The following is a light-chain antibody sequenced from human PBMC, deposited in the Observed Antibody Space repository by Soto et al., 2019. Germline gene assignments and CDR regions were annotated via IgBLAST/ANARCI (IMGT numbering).Light chain of an antibody. CDR3: QQYDSLPPT. V-gene: IGKV1-33*01. Sequence: DIQMTQSPSSLSAFVGDSITITCQASQDIKNYLNWYQHKPGKAPKLLIYDAFKSDTGVPSRFSGSGSGTDFTFTISSLQPEDIATYFCQQYDSLPPTFGGGTGVDI. J-gene: IGKJ4*01. CDR2: DAF. CDR1: QDIKNY.